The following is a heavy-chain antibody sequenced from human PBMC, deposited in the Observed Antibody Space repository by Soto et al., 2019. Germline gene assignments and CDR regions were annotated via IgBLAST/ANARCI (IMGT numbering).Heavy chain of an antibody. CDR1: CDSYSIANYT. Sequence: SDTLSLTCKMFCDSYSIANYTWSWIRQPPGKALQWIGLIYQSGVTSYNPSLASRVSISLDRSNNQCSLKLKSVTAADTAVYFCDGMPSASGLKFDPWGPGTLVTVS. CDR3: DGMPSASGLKFDP. CDR2: IYQSGVT. J-gene: IGHJ5*02. V-gene: IGHV4-30-2*01. D-gene: IGHD6-19*01.